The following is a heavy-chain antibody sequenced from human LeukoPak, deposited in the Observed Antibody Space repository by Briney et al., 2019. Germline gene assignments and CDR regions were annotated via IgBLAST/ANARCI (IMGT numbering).Heavy chain of an antibody. J-gene: IGHJ6*02. CDR1: GFTFSSYG. V-gene: IGHV3-33*01. D-gene: IGHD6-19*01. CDR2: IWYDGSNK. Sequence: AGGSLRLSCAASGFTFSSYGMHWVRQAPGKGLEWVAVIWYDGSNKYYADSVKGRFTISRDNSKNTLYLQMNSLRAEDTAVYYCARDTDPYSSGSYGMDVWGQGTTATVSS. CDR3: ARDTDPYSSGSYGMDV.